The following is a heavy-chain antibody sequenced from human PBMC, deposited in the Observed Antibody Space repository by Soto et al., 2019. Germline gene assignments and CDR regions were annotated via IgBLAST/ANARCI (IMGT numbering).Heavy chain of an antibody. J-gene: IGHJ4*02. CDR3: VKGVTMIVVVLDLDY. V-gene: IGHV3-64D*06. CDR1: GFTFSSYA. D-gene: IGHD3-22*01. CDR2: ISSNGGST. Sequence: GGSLRLSCSASGFTFSSYAMHWVRQAPGKGLEYVSAISSNGGSTYYADSVKGRFTISRDNSKNTLYLQMSSLRAEDTAVYYCVKGVTMIVVVLDLDYWGQGTLVTVSS.